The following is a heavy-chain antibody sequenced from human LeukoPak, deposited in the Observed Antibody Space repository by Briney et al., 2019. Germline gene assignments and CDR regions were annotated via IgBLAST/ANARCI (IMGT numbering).Heavy chain of an antibody. CDR3: ARGATFRGTYYMDV. Sequence: SETLSLTCIVSGGPISTHYWSWSRQPPGKGLEWIGYNDYSGSTNYNPSLKSRVTISVDTSKNQFSLKLNSVTAADTAVYYCARGATFRGTYYMDVWGKGTTVTVSS. CDR2: NDYSGST. CDR1: GGPISTHY. D-gene: IGHD3-10*01. J-gene: IGHJ6*03. V-gene: IGHV4-59*11.